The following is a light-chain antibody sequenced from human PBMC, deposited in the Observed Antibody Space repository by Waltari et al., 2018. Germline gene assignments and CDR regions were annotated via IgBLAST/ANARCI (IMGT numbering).Light chain of an antibody. Sequence: DIQMTQSPSSLSASVGDRVTITCRASQGVSSWLAWYQQKPGKAPKLLIYKASNLQSGVPSRFSGTGSGTDFTLIVSSLQPEDFASYYCQQYDSAPHSFGQGTKVEIK. CDR2: KAS. CDR3: QQYDSAPHS. J-gene: IGKJ2*03. CDR1: QGVSSW. V-gene: IGKV1-12*01.